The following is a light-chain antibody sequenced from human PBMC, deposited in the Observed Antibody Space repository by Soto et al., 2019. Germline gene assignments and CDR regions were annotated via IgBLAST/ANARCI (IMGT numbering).Light chain of an antibody. CDR1: TGYLGNY. Sequence: QSALTQPASVSGSPGQSITISCTGSTGYLGNYVSWYQQHPGAVPKLIMYSVSNRPSGVSDRFSGSKSANTASLTISGIQAEDEATYYCSAYTSISNLVFGGGTKLTVL. V-gene: IGLV2-14*01. CDR2: SVS. CDR3: SAYTSISNLV. J-gene: IGLJ2*01.